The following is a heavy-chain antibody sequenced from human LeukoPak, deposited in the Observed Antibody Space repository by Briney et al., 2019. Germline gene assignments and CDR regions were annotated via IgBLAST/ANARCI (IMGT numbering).Heavy chain of an antibody. CDR2: IWYDGSNK. CDR1: GFTFSSYG. CDR3: ARDRYGSGSYSDY. Sequence: PGGSLRLSCAASGFTFSSYGMHWVRQAPGKGLEWVAVIWYDGSNKCYADSVKGRFTISRDNSKNTLYLQMNSLRAEDTAVYYCARDRYGSGSYSDYWGQGTLVTVSS. V-gene: IGHV3-33*01. J-gene: IGHJ4*02. D-gene: IGHD3-10*01.